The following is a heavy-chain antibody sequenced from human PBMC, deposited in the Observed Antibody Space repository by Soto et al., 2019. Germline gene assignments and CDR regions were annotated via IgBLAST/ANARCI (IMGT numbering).Heavy chain of an antibody. D-gene: IGHD1-7*01. J-gene: IGHJ5*02. CDR1: GGTFSSYA. CDR3: ARELGLGNWNYVWFDP. V-gene: IGHV1-69*12. Sequence: QVQLVQSGAEVKKPGSSVKVSCKASGGTFSSYAISWVREAPGQGLEWMGGIIPIFGTANYAQKFQGRVTITADESTSTAYMELSSLRSEDTAVYYCARELGLGNWNYVWFDPWGQGTLVTVSS. CDR2: IIPIFGTA.